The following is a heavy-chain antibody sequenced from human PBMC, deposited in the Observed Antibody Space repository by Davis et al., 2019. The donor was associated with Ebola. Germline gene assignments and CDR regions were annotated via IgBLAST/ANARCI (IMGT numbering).Heavy chain of an antibody. CDR2: TYYNSKWYK. D-gene: IGHD7-27*01. CDR1: WDSVSRSGAA. Sequence: HSQTLSLTCAISWDSVSRSGAAWIWIRQSPSRGLEWLGRTYYNSKWYKAYAVSLKSRITFNPDTSKNQFSLQLDSVTPEDTAIYYCARVNWGAGKAFDIWGQGSMVTVSS. CDR3: ARVNWGAGKAFDI. J-gene: IGHJ3*02. V-gene: IGHV6-1*01.